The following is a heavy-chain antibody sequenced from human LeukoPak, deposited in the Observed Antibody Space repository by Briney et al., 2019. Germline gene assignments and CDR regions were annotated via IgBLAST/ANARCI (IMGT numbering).Heavy chain of an antibody. CDR3: ARGSGGLPPFYYGMDV. CDR1: GYTFTSYG. Sequence: ASVKVSCKASGYTFTSYGISWVRQAPGQGLEWMGWISAYNGNTNYAQKLRGRVTMTTDTSTSTAYMELRSLRSDDTAVYYCARGSGGLPPFYYGMDVWGQGTTVTVSS. CDR2: ISAYNGNT. V-gene: IGHV1-18*01. J-gene: IGHJ6*02. D-gene: IGHD2-15*01.